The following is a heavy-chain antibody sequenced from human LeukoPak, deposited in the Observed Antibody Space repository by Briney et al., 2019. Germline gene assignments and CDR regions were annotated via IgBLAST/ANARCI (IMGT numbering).Heavy chain of an antibody. D-gene: IGHD2-15*01. Sequence: GESLKISCKGSGYSFTSYWIGWVRQMPGKGLEWMGIIYPGDSDTRYSPSFQGQVTISADKSISTAYLQWSSLKASDTAMYYCARGQYCSGGSCYSGEWFDPWGQGTLVTVSS. CDR1: GYSFTSYW. J-gene: IGHJ5*02. V-gene: IGHV5-51*01. CDR2: IYPGDSDT. CDR3: ARGQYCSGGSCYSGEWFDP.